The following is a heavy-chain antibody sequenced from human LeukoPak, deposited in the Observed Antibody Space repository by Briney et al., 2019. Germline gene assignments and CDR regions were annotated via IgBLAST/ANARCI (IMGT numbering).Heavy chain of an antibody. J-gene: IGHJ4*02. D-gene: IGHD3-16*02. CDR1: GFTFSSNW. V-gene: IGHV3-74*01. CDR3: AGAAGDDYVWGSYRYGFDY. CDR2: INEDGSTT. Sequence: GGSLRLSCAASGFTFSSNWMHWVRQAPGKGLVWVSRINEDGSTTNYADSVKGRFTISRDNSKNTLYLHINSLRAEDTAVYYCAGAAGDDYVWGSYRYGFDYWGQGTLVTVSS.